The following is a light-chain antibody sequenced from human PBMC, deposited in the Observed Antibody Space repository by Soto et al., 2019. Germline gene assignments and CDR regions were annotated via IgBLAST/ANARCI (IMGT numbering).Light chain of an antibody. CDR3: SSYAGSNILYV. CDR1: RSNIGSNT. J-gene: IGLJ1*01. CDR2: SDN. Sequence: QSVLTQPPSASGTPGQRVTISCSGSRSNIGSNTVNWYQQLPGTAPKLLIYSDNQRPSGVPDRFSGSKSGTSASLAISGLQSEDEADYYCSSYAGSNILYVFGTGTKLTVL. V-gene: IGLV1-44*01.